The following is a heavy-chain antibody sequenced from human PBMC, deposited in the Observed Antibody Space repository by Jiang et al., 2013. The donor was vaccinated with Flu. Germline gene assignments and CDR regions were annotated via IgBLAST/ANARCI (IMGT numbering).Heavy chain of an antibody. D-gene: IGHD4/OR15-4a*01. CDR3: ARKYDYGDYIDY. J-gene: IGHJ4*02. V-gene: IGHV3-21*01. CDR2: ITGFSSYI. CDR1: GFTFSSYS. Sequence: VQLLESGGGLVKPEGSLRLSCAVSGFTFSSYSMNWVRQAPGKGLEWVSSITGFSSYIYYADSVKGRFTISRDNAKNSLYLQMNSLRAEDTAVYYCARKYDYGDYIDYWGQGTLVTVSS.